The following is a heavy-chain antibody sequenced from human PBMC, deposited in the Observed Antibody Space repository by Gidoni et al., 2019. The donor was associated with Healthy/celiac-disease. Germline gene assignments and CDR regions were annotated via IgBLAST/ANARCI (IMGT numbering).Heavy chain of an antibody. J-gene: IGHJ4*02. CDR1: GYTFTRYG. CDR3: ARAYSGYGDDY. D-gene: IGHD5-12*01. CDR2: ISADNGKT. V-gene: IGHV1-18*01. Sequence: QVQLVQSGAVVKKSGASVQVPCTASGYTFTRYGISWVRHAPGQGLGWMGWISADNGKTNYAQKLQGRVTMTTDTSTSTAYMELRSLRSDDTAVYYCARAYSGYGDDYWGQGTLVTVSS.